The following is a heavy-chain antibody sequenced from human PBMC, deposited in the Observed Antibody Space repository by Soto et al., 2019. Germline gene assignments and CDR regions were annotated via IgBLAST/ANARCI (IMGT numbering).Heavy chain of an antibody. CDR2: IYYSGST. V-gene: IGHV4-59*08. CDR3: ARICHDFGDYSEKHYDYYYWAV. CDR1: FY. J-gene: IGHJ6*03. Sequence: FYLSRIRKTPGKGLEWIGYIYYSGSTNYNPSLKSRVTISGDTSKYQFSLKLSSVTAADTAVYYCARICHDFGDYSEKHYDYYYWAVWLNRTSVTVS. D-gene: IGHD4-17*01.